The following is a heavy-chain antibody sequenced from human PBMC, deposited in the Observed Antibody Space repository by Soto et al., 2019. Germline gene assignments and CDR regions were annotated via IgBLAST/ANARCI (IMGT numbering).Heavy chain of an antibody. CDR1: GFTFSNAW. CDR3: KSNYYYYYYMDV. D-gene: IGHD4-4*01. CDR2: IKSKTDGGTT. Sequence: GGSLRLSCAASGFTFSNAWMSWVRQAPGKGLEWVGRIKSKTDGGTTDYAAPVKGRFTISRDDSKNTLYLQMNSLKTEDTAVYYCKSNYYYYYYMDVWGKGTTVTVSS. J-gene: IGHJ6*03. V-gene: IGHV3-15*01.